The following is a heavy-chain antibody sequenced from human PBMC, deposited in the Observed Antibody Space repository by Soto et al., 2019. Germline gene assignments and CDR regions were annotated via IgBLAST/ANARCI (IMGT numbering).Heavy chain of an antibody. V-gene: IGHV4-31*03. CDR3: ASIVSSAHGEFSD. CDR1: GGSISSGGYF. J-gene: IGHJ4*02. D-gene: IGHD3-10*01. CDR2: IYHTGST. Sequence: SETLSLTCTVSGGSISSGGYFWSWIRQPPGKGLEWIGYIYHTGSTYYNPSLKSRVTISVDTSKNQLSLKLSSVTAADTAVYYCASIVSSAHGEFSDWGQGTLVTVSS.